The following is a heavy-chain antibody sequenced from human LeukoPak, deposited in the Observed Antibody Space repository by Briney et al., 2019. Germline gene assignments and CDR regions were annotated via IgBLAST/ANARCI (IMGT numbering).Heavy chain of an antibody. CDR1: GFTFRNHW. CDR3: ARDMESGGRAFDS. CDR2: IRTDGGST. D-gene: IGHD2-15*01. V-gene: IGHV3-74*01. J-gene: IGHJ4*02. Sequence: GGSLRLSCAASGFTFRNHWMYWVRQAPAKGLVWVSRIRTDGGSTAYADFVKGRFTISRDNAKNTVYLQMNSLRADDTAVYYCARDMESGGRAFDSWGQGTLVTISS.